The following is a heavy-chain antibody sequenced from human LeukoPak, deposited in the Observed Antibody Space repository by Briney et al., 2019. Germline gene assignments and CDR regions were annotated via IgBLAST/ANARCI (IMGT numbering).Heavy chain of an antibody. CDR2: IYYSGST. CDR1: GGSISSYY. CDR3: ASSSSSWPGDAFDI. D-gene: IGHD6-13*01. V-gene: IGHV4-59*01. J-gene: IGHJ3*02. Sequence: AETLSLTCTVSGGSISSYYRSWIRQPPGKGLEWIGYIYYSGSTNYNPSLKSRVTISVDTSKNQFSLKLSSVTAADTAVYYCASSSSSWPGDAFDIWGQGTMVTVSS.